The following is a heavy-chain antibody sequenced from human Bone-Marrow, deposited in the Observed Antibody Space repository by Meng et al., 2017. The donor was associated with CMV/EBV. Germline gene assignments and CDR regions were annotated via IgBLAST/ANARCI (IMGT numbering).Heavy chain of an antibody. J-gene: IGHJ4*02. CDR1: GLTVSSNF. Sequence: GESLKISCAASGLTVSSNFMTWVRQAPGKGLEWMGWINPNSGGTNYAQKFQGRVTMTRDTSISTAYMELSRLRSDDTAVYYCARAVKWELLIGDYWGQGTLVTVSS. D-gene: IGHD1-26*01. CDR2: INPNSGGT. CDR3: ARAVKWELLIGDY. V-gene: IGHV1-2*02.